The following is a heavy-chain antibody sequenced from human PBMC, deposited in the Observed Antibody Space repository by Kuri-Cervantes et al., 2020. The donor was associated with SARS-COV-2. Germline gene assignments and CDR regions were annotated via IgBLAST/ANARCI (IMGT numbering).Heavy chain of an antibody. D-gene: IGHD1-1*01. V-gene: IGHV3-48*04. CDR2: IISSGGTI. CDR1: GFTFSSYS. Sequence: GESLKISCAASGFTFSSYSMNWVRQAPGKGLEWVSYIISSGGTIYYADSLKGRFTISRDNAKNMLFLQKNSLRAEDTAVYYCVRDGDHWNFDYWGQGTLVTVSS. J-gene: IGHJ4*02. CDR3: VRDGDHWNFDY.